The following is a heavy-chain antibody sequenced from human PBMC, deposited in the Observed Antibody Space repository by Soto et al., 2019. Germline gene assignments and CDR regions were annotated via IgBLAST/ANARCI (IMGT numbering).Heavy chain of an antibody. CDR1: GGSLIDDY. Sequence: QVQLQESGPGLVKPLETVSLTCTVSGGSLIDDYWNWIRQPPGKGLEWIGYVYYSRSTNYNPSLMSRVTISLDTSKKQFSLKLISVTAADTAVYYCARGNDYKTSNFDIWGHGTMVSVSS. CDR2: VYYSRST. V-gene: IGHV4-59*01. J-gene: IGHJ3*02. D-gene: IGHD3-16*01. CDR3: ARGNDYKTSNFDI.